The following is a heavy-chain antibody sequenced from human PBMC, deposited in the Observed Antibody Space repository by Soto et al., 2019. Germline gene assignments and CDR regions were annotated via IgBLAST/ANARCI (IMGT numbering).Heavy chain of an antibody. CDR3: ARSTSSGHQASFDP. CDR2: TYYRSKWFT. V-gene: IGHV6-1*01. J-gene: IGHJ5*02. D-gene: IGHD6-6*01. CDR1: GDSVSSNSAA. Sequence: SQTLSLTCAISGDSVSSNSAAWIWIRQSPSRGLEWLGRTYYRSKWFTEYAPSVKGRMTINPDTSKNQLSMQLNSVTHDVSVVYYCARSTSSGHQASFDPWGQGILVTGSS.